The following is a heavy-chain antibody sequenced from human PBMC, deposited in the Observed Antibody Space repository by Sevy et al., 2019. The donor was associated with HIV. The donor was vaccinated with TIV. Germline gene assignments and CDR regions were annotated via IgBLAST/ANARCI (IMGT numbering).Heavy chain of an antibody. CDR3: AKDISRDPRYGISPHFDY. CDR2: ISWNSGSI. J-gene: IGHJ4*02. CDR1: GFTFDDYA. Sequence: GGSLRLSCAASGFTFDDYAMHWVRQVPGKGLEWVSGISWNSGSIGYADSMKGRFTISRDNAKNSLYLQMNSLRAEDSALYYCAKDISRDPRYGISPHFDYWGQGTLVTVSS. D-gene: IGHD2-15*01. V-gene: IGHV3-9*01.